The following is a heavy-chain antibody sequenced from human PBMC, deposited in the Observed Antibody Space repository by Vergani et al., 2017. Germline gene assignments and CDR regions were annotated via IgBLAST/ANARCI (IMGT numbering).Heavy chain of an antibody. V-gene: IGHV3-23*01. Sequence: EVQLLESGGDLVQPGGSLRLSCAASGFTFNHYAMNWVRQAPGKGLEWVSGISGSGGSTYYAGSVKGRFTISRDSSKNTLYLQMNSLSAGDTAVYYCARRVGYCSSTSCYSGGAFDYWGQGTLVTVSS. D-gene: IGHD2-2*02. CDR1: GFTFNHYA. CDR2: ISGSGGST. J-gene: IGHJ4*02. CDR3: ARRVGYCSSTSCYSGGAFDY.